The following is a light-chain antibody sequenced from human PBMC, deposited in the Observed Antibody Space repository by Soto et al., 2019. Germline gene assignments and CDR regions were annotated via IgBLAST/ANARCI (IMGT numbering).Light chain of an antibody. CDR2: GAS. CDR3: QQYGGSPFT. V-gene: IGKV3-15*01. Sequence: TVLTQSPATLSVSPGERASLSCRASQSVSINLAWYQQKSGQAPRLLIYGASTRATGIPARFSGSRSGTEFTLIINSLQSEDSAVYYCQQYGGSPFTFGPGT. CDR1: QSVSIN. J-gene: IGKJ3*01.